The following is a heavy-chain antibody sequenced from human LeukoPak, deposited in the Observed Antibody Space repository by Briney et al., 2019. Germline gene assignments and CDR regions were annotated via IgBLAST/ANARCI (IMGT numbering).Heavy chain of an antibody. J-gene: IGHJ5*02. V-gene: IGHV3-30*18. D-gene: IGHD2-2*01. CDR1: GFTFSSYA. Sequence: GGSLRLSCAVSGFTFSSYAVHWVRQAPGKGLEWVAVISFDGSNKYYADSVKGRFTISRDNSKNTLYLQMNSLRADDTAVYYCAKDPRYCSSTHCSGAWGQGTLVTVSS. CDR2: ISFDGSNK. CDR3: AKDPRYCSSTHCSGA.